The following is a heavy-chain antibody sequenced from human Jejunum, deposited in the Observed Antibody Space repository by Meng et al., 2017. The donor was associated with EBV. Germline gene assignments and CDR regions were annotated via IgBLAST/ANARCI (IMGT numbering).Heavy chain of an antibody. CDR1: GDSVSSTSAT. Sequence: QLQLQQSGPGLVKPSQTLSLTCPISGDSVSSTSATWNWIRQSPSRGIEWLGRTYYRSKWYNDYAESVKSRITINPDTSNNQFSLQLNSVTPEDTAVYYCARDRTSWQYFDYRGQGTLVTVS. J-gene: IGHJ4*02. D-gene: IGHD2-2*01. CDR3: ARDRTSWQYFDY. V-gene: IGHV6-1*01. CDR2: TYYRSKWYN.